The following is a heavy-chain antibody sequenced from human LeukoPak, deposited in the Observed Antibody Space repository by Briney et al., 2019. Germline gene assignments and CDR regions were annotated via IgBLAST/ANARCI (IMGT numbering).Heavy chain of an antibody. J-gene: IGHJ6*03. Sequence: GGTLRLSCAASGFTFSSYWMSWVRQAPGKGLEWVANIRQDGSEKYYVDSVKGRFTISRDNAKNSLYLQMNSLRAEDTAVYYCAREPYSSSWYTPNYYYYYMDVWGKGTTVTVSS. V-gene: IGHV3-7*01. CDR1: GFTFSSYW. D-gene: IGHD6-13*01. CDR3: AREPYSSSWYTPNYYYYYMDV. CDR2: IRQDGSEK.